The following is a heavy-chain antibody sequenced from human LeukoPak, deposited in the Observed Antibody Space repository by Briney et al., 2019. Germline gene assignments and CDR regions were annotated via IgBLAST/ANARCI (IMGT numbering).Heavy chain of an antibody. CDR1: GGSFSGYY. CDR2: INHSGST. CDR3: ARSRDGSGSYYNDLDY. V-gene: IGHV4-34*01. D-gene: IGHD3-10*01. J-gene: IGHJ4*02. Sequence: SETLSLTCAVYGGSFSGYYWSWIRQPPGKGLEWIGEINHSGSTNYNPSLKSRATISVDTSKNQFSLKLSSVTAADTAVYYCARSRDGSGSYYNDLDYWGQGTLVTVSS.